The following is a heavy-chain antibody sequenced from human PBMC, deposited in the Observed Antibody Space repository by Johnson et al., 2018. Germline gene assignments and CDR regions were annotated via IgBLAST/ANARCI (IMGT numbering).Heavy chain of an antibody. CDR3: ARGGDFWSGYSPDV. V-gene: IGHV3-9*01. Sequence: EVQLVESGGGLVQPGRSLRLSCAASGFTFDDYAMHWVRQAPGKGLEWVSGISWNSGSIGYADSVKGRFTISRDNAKNSLYLQMNSLRAEATALYYCARGGDFWSGYSPDVWGQGTTVTVSS. D-gene: IGHD3-3*01. CDR1: GFTFDDYA. J-gene: IGHJ6*02. CDR2: ISWNSGSI.